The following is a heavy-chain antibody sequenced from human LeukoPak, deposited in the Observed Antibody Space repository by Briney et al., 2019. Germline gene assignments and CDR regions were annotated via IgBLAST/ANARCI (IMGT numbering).Heavy chain of an antibody. J-gene: IGHJ4*02. CDR3: AKEGIVVVVAATLYYFDY. V-gene: IGHV3-23*01. Sequence: QSGGSLRLSCAASGFTFSSYAMSWVRQAPGKGLEWVSAISGSGGSTYYADSVRGRFTISRDNSKNTLYLQMNSLRAEDTAVYYCAKEGIVVVVAATLYYFDYWGQGTLVTVSS. CDR1: GFTFSSYA. CDR2: ISGSGGST. D-gene: IGHD2-15*01.